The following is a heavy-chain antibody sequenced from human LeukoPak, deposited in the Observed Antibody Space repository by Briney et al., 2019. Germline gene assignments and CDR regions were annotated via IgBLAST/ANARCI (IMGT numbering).Heavy chain of an antibody. V-gene: IGHV3-23*05. D-gene: IGHD4-17*01. Sequence: PGGSLRLSCTASGFIFRGYVMSWVRQAPGKGPEWVAAIWRTGDWTHYVDSVKGRFTISRDNSKNTLYLEMNGLTVADTAIYYCAKDQHDYGDYAFDSWGQGTLVTVSS. CDR2: IWRTGDWT. CDR3: AKDQHDYGDYAFDS. J-gene: IGHJ4*02. CDR1: GFIFRGYV.